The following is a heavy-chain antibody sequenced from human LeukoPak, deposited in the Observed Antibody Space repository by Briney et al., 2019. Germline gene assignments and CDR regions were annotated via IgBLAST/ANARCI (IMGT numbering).Heavy chain of an antibody. V-gene: IGHV3-11*01. J-gene: IGHJ4*02. D-gene: IGHD3-22*01. CDR3: ARDRDYYYDGSGYYLGY. CDR1: GFTFSDYY. Sequence: GGSLRLSCAAPGFTFSDYYMSWIRQAPGKGLEWVSYISSSGNTIYYVDSVKGRFTISRDNAKKSLYLQMNSLRAEDTAVYYCARDRDYYYDGSGYYLGYWGQGTLVTVSS. CDR2: ISSSGNTI.